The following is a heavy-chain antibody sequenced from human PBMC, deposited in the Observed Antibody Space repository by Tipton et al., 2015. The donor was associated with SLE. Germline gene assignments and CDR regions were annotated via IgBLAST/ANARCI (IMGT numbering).Heavy chain of an antibody. CDR3: ASRLAVAGYWFDP. J-gene: IGHJ5*02. CDR1: GGSFSGYY. Sequence: TLSLTCAVYGGSFSGYYWSWIRQPPGKGLEWIGEINHSGSTNYNPSLKSRVTISVDTSKNQFSLKLSSVTAADTAVYYCASRLAVAGYWFDPWGQGTLVTVSS. CDR2: INHSGST. D-gene: IGHD6-19*01. V-gene: IGHV4-34*01.